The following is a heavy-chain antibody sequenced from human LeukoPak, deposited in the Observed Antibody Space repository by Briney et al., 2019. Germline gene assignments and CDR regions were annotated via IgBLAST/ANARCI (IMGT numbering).Heavy chain of an antibody. Sequence: GGSLRLSCAASGFNFSRNWMTWVRQAPGKGLEWVANIKQDGREEYYVDSVKGRFTISRDNAKKSTYLQMNRVRAEDTAVYYCGRDYGDHPYPEVTLDLGGQGTLATVS. D-gene: IGHD2-21*02. J-gene: IGHJ4*02. CDR1: GFNFSRNW. CDR2: IKQDGREE. CDR3: GRDYGDHPYPEVTLDL. V-gene: IGHV3-7*01.